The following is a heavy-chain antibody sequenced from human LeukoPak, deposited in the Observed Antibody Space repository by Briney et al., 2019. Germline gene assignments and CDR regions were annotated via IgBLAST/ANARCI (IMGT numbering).Heavy chain of an antibody. V-gene: IGHV3-9*01. Sequence: GGSLRLSCAASGFTFDDYAMHWVRQAPGKGLEWVSGISWDSGSIGYADPVKGRFTISRDNAKNSLYLQMNSLRAEDTAVYYCARDPGDRYYYGSGSPLYWGQGTLVTVSS. CDR1: GFTFDDYA. CDR3: ARDPGDRYYYGSGSPLY. CDR2: ISWDSGSI. J-gene: IGHJ4*02. D-gene: IGHD3-10*01.